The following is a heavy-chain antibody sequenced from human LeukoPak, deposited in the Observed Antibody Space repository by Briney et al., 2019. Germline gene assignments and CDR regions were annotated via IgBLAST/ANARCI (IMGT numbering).Heavy chain of an antibody. J-gene: IGHJ4*02. D-gene: IGHD4-11*01. CDR3: TRGPYSNLGRFDY. CDR2: INHSGST. CDR1: GGSFSAYY. V-gene: IGHV4-34*01. Sequence: PSETLSLTGAVYGGSFSAYYWSWIRQPPGKGLEGIGEINHSGSTNYNPSLKSRVTISVDTSKNQFSLKLSSVIAADTAMYYCTRGPYSNLGRFDYWGQGTLVTVSS.